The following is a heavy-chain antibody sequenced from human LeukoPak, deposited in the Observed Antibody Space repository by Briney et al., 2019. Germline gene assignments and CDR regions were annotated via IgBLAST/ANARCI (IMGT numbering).Heavy chain of an antibody. CDR1: GYTFTGYY. Sequence: GASVKVSCKASGYTFTGYYMHWVRQAPGQGLEWMGRINPNSGGTNYAQKFQGRVTMTRDTSISTAYMELSRLRSDDTAVYYCARQPRGFLEWLSHFDYWGQGTLVTVSS. V-gene: IGHV1-2*06. CDR3: ARQPRGFLEWLSHFDY. CDR2: INPNSGGT. D-gene: IGHD3-3*01. J-gene: IGHJ4*02.